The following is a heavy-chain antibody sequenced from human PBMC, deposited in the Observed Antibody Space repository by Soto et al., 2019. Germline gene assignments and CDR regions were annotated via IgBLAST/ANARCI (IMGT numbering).Heavy chain of an antibody. CDR2: ISGSGGST. V-gene: IGHV3-23*01. CDR1: GFTFSSYA. J-gene: IGHJ4*02. D-gene: IGHD2-2*03. Sequence: LRLSCAASGFTFSSYAMSWVRQAPGKGLEWVSAISGSGGSTYYADSVKGRFTISRDNSKNTLYLQMNSLRAEDTAVYYCAKGGGYCSSTSCFYYWGQGTLVTVSS. CDR3: AKGGGYCSSTSCFYY.